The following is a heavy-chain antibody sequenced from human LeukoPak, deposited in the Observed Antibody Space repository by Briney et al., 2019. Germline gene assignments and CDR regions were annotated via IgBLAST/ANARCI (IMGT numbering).Heavy chain of an antibody. CDR1: GGSISTYY. D-gene: IGHD2-2*01. Sequence: SETLCLTCTVSGGSISTYYWSWIRQPPGKGLEWIGYIHYTWGTNYNPSLRSRVTISMDTSNNQFSLRLSSVTAADTAVYYCARGHGPGLGYCGQGTLVTVSS. CDR2: IHYTWGT. V-gene: IGHV4-59*01. J-gene: IGHJ4*02. CDR3: ARGHGPGLGY.